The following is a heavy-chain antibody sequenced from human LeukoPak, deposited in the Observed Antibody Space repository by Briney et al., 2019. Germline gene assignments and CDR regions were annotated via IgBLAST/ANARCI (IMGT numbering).Heavy chain of an antibody. CDR3: AREISSSWPHNGFDP. Sequence: SETLSLTCTVSGDSISSYYWNWIRQPPGKGLEWIGYIFYSVNTNYNPSLKSRATISVDTSKNQFSLKLSSVTAADTAVYYCAREISSSWPHNGFDPWGQGTLVTVSS. V-gene: IGHV4-59*12. J-gene: IGHJ5*02. D-gene: IGHD6-13*01. CDR1: GDSISSYY. CDR2: IFYSVNT.